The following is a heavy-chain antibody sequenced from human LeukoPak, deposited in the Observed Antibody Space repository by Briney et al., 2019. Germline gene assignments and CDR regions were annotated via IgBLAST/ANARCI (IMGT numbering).Heavy chain of an antibody. J-gene: IGHJ4*02. CDR2: LYSDGTT. D-gene: IGHD2-8*01. CDR1: GFSVSSNY. CDR3: AKNAAGIVLMIYAPLDS. V-gene: IGHV3-53*01. Sequence: PGGSLRLSYAASGFSVSSNYMTWVRQAPGKGLEWVSVLYSDGTTYYTDSVKGRFTISRDNSKNTLYLQMSSLRAEDSAVYYCAKNAAGIVLMIYAPLDSWGQGTLVTVSS.